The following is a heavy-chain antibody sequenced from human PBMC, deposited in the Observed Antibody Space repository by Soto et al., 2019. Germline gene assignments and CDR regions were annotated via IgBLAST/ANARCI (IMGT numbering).Heavy chain of an antibody. CDR2: ISSSSSYI. V-gene: IGHV3-21*01. Sequence: GGSLRLSCAASGFTFSSYSMNWVRQAPGKGLEWVSSISSSSSYIYYADSVKGRFTISRDNAKNSLYLQMNSLRAEDTAVYYCARIWGALAGYSSSWYDDYWGQGTLVTV. J-gene: IGHJ4*02. CDR1: GFTFSSYS. D-gene: IGHD6-13*01. CDR3: ARIWGALAGYSSSWYDDY.